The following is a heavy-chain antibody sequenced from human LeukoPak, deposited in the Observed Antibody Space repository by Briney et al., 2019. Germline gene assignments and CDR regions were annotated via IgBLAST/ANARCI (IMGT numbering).Heavy chain of an antibody. CDR3: ARTANFAAGYYIDY. CDR1: GFTFSSYT. CDR2: ISGSSRHK. Sequence: PGGSLRLSCAASGFTFSSYTMNWVPQAPGKGLKWVSSISGSSRHKYYADSVKGRFTISRDNAKNSLYLQMNSLRAEDTAVYYCARTANFAAGYYIDYWGQGTLVTVSS. V-gene: IGHV3-21*01. J-gene: IGHJ4*02. D-gene: IGHD6-13*01.